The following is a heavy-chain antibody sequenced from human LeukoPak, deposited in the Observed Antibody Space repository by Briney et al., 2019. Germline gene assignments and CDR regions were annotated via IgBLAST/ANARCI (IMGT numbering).Heavy chain of an antibody. CDR1: GFTFSDYN. CDR3: ARSIGLTGGGVDV. CDR2: ITDSGNSI. Sequence: PGGSLRLSCAASGFTFSDYNMNWVRQAPGKGLEWVSYITDSGNSIHYADSVKGRFTISRDNAKNSLYLQMNSLRAEDTAVYHCARSIGLTGGGVDVWGQGTTVTVSS. J-gene: IGHJ6*02. V-gene: IGHV3-11*01. D-gene: IGHD3-9*01.